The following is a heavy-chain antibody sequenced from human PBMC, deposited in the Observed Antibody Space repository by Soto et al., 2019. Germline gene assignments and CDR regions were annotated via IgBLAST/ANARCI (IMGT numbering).Heavy chain of an antibody. CDR1: GYTFTSYG. V-gene: IGHV1-18*01. Sequence: QVQLVQSGAEVKKPGASVKVSCKTSGYTFTSYGIIWVRQAPGQGLEWMGWIRGYNGNTSYAQSLQGRVTMTTDTXXXXXXXXXXXXXXXXXXXXXXXXXXXXXXSSYVLYTFDSWGQGTLVTVSS. CDR3: XXXXXXXXSSYVLYTFDS. CDR2: IRGYNGNT. J-gene: IGHJ4*02. D-gene: IGHD6-13*01.